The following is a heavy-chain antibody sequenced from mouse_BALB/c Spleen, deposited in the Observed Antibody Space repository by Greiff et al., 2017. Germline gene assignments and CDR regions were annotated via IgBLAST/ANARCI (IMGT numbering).Heavy chain of an antibody. J-gene: IGHJ3*01. CDR2: IDPYNGGT. CDR3: ARLLGLLAWFAY. D-gene: IGHD3-1*01. V-gene: IGHV1S135*01. Sequence: VQLQQSGPELGKPGASVKISCKASGYSFTGYNMYWVKQSHRKSLEWIGYIDPYNGGTSYNQKSKGKATLTVDKSSSTAYMHLNSLTSEDSAIYYCARLLGLLAWFAYWGQGTLVTVSA. CDR1: GYSFTGYN.